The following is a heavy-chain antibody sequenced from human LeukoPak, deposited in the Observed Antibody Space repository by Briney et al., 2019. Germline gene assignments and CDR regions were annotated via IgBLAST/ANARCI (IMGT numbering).Heavy chain of an antibody. Sequence: GGSLRLSCAASGFTFSRSWMHWVRQGPGKGLVWVSRINSDGSRLSYADSVKGRFTVSRDNAKNTLYLEMNSLRAEDTAVYYCARVGVVVTGVQKFDAFDIWGQGTMVTVSS. CDR3: ARVGVVVTGVQKFDAFDI. CDR1: GFTFSRSW. D-gene: IGHD2-21*02. V-gene: IGHV3-74*01. J-gene: IGHJ3*02. CDR2: INSDGSRL.